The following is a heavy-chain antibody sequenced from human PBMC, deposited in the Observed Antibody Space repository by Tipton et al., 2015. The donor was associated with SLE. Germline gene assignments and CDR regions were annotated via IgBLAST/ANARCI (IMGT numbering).Heavy chain of an antibody. CDR1: GFTFSDYY. CDR2: ISSSSSYT. CDR3: ARSGGSQGYYYYYMDV. D-gene: IGHD1-26*01. Sequence: GSLRLSCAASGFTFSDYYMSWIRQAPGKGLEWVSYISSSSSYTNYADSVKGRFTISRDNAKNSLYLQMNSLRAEDTAVYYCARSGGSQGYYYYYMDVWGKGTTVTVSS. V-gene: IGHV3-11*06. J-gene: IGHJ6*03.